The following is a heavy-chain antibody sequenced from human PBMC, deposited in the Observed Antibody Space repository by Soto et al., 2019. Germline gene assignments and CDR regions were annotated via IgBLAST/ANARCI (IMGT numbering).Heavy chain of an antibody. V-gene: IGHV6-1*01. Sequence: SQTLSLTCAISGDSVSSNSAAWNWIRQSPSRGLEWLGRTHYRSKWYNDYAASVKSRITINPDTSKNQFSLQLNSVTPEDTAVYYCARDPIGYDFWSGYYYFDYRGQGTLVTVSS. J-gene: IGHJ4*02. CDR3: ARDPIGYDFWSGYYYFDY. D-gene: IGHD3-3*01. CDR1: GDSVSSNSAA. CDR2: THYRSKWYN.